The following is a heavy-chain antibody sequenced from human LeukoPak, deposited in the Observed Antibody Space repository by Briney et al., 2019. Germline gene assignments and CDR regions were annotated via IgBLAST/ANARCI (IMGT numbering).Heavy chain of an antibody. CDR1: GGSISSYY. D-gene: IGHD3-10*01. CDR3: AKHYMGSSYNHGLDC. Sequence: SETLSLTCTVSGGSISSYYWSWIRQPPGKGLEWIGYIYYSGTTYYNPSLKSRVTISVDTSKNQFSPKLSSVTAADTALYYCAKHYMGSSYNHGLDCWGQGTLVTVSS. V-gene: IGHV4-59*04. CDR2: IYYSGTT. J-gene: IGHJ4*02.